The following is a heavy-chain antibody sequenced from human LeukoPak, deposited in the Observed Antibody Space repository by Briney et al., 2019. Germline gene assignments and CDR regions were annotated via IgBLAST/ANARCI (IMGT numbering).Heavy chain of an antibody. V-gene: IGHV3-23*01. CDR2: ISGSGGSR. Sequence: GGSLRLSCAASGFSFSTYAMSCVRQAPGKGLEWVSSISGSGGSRNYRDSVKGRFTSSRDNSKSTLFLQMNSLRAEDTAVYYCARETSDYGDSVNAFDVWGQGTMVTVSS. D-gene: IGHD4-17*01. J-gene: IGHJ3*01. CDR3: ARETSDYGDSVNAFDV. CDR1: GFSFSTYA.